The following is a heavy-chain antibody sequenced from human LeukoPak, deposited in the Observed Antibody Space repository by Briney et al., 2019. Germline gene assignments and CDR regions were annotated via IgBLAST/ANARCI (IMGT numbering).Heavy chain of an antibody. CDR1: GGSISSYY. Sequence: SETLSLTCTVSGGSISSYYWSWIRQPPGKGLEWIGYIYYSGSTNYNPSLKSRVTISVDTSRNQFSLKLSSVTAADTAVYYCARAIGILTGYYSIDYWGQGTLVTVSS. CDR3: ARAIGILTGYYSIDY. J-gene: IGHJ4*02. V-gene: IGHV4-59*01. D-gene: IGHD3-9*01. CDR2: IYYSGST.